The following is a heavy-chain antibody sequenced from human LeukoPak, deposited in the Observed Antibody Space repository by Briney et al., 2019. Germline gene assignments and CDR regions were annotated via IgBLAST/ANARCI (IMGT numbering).Heavy chain of an antibody. J-gene: IGHJ6*04. CDR1: GYTFTSYG. Sequence: ASVKVSCKASGYTFTSYGISWVRQAPGQGLEWMGWISAYNGNTNYAQKLQGRVTMATDTSTSTAYMELRSLRSDDTAVYYCARARYSSGWTPSGDVWGKGTTVTVSS. CDR2: ISAYNGNT. CDR3: ARARYSSGWTPSGDV. D-gene: IGHD6-19*01. V-gene: IGHV1-18*01.